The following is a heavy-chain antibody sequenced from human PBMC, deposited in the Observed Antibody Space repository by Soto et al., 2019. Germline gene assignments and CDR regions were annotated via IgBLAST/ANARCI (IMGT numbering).Heavy chain of an antibody. J-gene: IGHJ4*02. V-gene: IGHV4-31*02. CDR3: ARADYGDYVIYFDY. CDR1: GGSISSGGYY. D-gene: IGHD4-17*01. Sequence: GGSISSGGYYWSWIRQHPGKGLEWVGCIYYSGSTYYNPSLKSRVTISVDTSKNQFSLKLSSVTAEDTAVYYCARADYGDYVIYFDYWGQGTLVTVSS. CDR2: IYYSGST.